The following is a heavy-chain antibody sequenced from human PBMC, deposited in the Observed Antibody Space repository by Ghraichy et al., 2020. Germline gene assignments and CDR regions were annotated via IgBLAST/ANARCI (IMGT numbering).Heavy chain of an antibody. D-gene: IGHD3-3*01. Sequence: SETLSLTCTVSGGSISSSSYYWGWIRQPPGKGLEWIGSIYYSGSTYYNPSLKSRVTISVDTSKNQFSLKLSSVTAADTAVYYCARHSGTIFGVNFDYWGQGTLVTVSS. CDR1: GGSISSSSYY. J-gene: IGHJ4*02. CDR2: IYYSGST. CDR3: ARHSGTIFGVNFDY. V-gene: IGHV4-39*01.